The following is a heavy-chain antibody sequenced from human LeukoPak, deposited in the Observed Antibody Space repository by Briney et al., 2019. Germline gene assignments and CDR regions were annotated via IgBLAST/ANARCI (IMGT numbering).Heavy chain of an antibody. CDR1: GFTFSSYA. D-gene: IGHD6-13*01. CDR2: IRPSGDNT. V-gene: IGHV3-23*01. Sequence: GGSLRLSCAASGFTFSSYAMTWVRQAPGRGLEWVSSIRPSGDNTYYEDSVKGRFTISRDNAKNTLYLQMKSLRAEDTAVYYCARVPRGVRYSSSWSGYIDYWGQGTLVTVSS. J-gene: IGHJ4*02. CDR3: ARVPRGVRYSSSWSGYIDY.